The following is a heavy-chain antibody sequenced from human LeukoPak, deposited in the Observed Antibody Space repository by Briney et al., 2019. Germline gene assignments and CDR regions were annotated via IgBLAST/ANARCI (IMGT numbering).Heavy chain of an antibody. CDR1: GFTVSSSY. CDR2: IYSGGNT. D-gene: IGHD4-17*01. V-gene: IGHV3-66*01. CDR3: ARENYDDCGLDAFDI. J-gene: IGHJ3*02. Sequence: GGSLRLSCAASGFTVSSSYMSWVRQAPGKGLEWVSVIYSGGNTYYADSVKGRFTISRDSSKNTMYLQMNSLRAEDTAVYYCARENYDDCGLDAFDIWGQGTMVTVSS.